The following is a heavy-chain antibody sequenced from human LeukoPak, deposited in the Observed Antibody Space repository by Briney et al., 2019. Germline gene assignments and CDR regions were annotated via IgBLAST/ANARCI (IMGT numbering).Heavy chain of an antibody. CDR3: ARGAAAADFDY. V-gene: IGHV1-8*03. CDR1: GYTFTSYD. Sequence: ASVKVSCKASGYTFTSYDINWVRQTTGQGLEWMGWMNPNSGNTGYAQKFQGRVTITRNTSISTAYMELSSLRSEDTAVYYCARGAAAADFDYWGQGTLVTVSS. CDR2: MNPNSGNT. D-gene: IGHD2-15*01. J-gene: IGHJ4*02.